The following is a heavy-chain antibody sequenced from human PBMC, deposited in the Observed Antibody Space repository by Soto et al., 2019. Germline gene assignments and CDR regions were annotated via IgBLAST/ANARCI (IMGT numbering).Heavy chain of an antibody. CDR1: GGSFSGYY. J-gene: IGHJ3*02. CDR3: ARAIVVVVAATRENDAFDI. CDR2: INHSGST. V-gene: IGHV4-34*01. Sequence: QVQLQQWGAGLLKPSETLSLTCAVYGGSFSGYYWSWIRQPPGKGLEWIGEINHSGSTNYNPSLKSRVTISVDTSKNQFSLKLSSVTAADTAVYYCARAIVVVVAATRENDAFDIWGQGTMVTVSS. D-gene: IGHD2-15*01.